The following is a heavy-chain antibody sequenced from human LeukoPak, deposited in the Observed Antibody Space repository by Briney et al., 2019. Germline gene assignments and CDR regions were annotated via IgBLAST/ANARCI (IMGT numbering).Heavy chain of an antibody. CDR2: IIPIFGTA. CDR3: ARESRSSGWYGGDFDY. J-gene: IGHJ4*02. CDR1: GGTFSSYA. V-gene: IGHV1-69*13. Sequence: ASVKVSCKASGGTFSSYAISWVRQAPGQGLEWMGGIIPIFGTANYAQKFQGRVTITADESTSTAYMELSSLRSEDTAVYYCARESRSSGWYGGDFDYWGQGTLVTVSS. D-gene: IGHD6-19*01.